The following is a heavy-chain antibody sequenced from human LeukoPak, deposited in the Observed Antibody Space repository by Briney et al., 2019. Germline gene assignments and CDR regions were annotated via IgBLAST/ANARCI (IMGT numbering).Heavy chain of an antibody. CDR2: INPNSGDT. CDR1: GYIFTGYC. V-gene: IGHV1-2*02. CDR3: AREASMGD. J-gene: IGHJ4*02. Sequence: ASVKVSCKASGYIFTGYCLHWVRQAPGQSLEWMGWINPNSGDTNYAQKFQGRVTMTRDTSISTAYMELSRLTSDDTAVYYCAREASMGDWGQGTLVTVSS. D-gene: IGHD3-16*01.